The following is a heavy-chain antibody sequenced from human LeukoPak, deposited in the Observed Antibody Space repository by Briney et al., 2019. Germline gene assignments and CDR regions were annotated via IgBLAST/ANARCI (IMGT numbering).Heavy chain of an antibody. CDR1: GFTFDDYA. CDR2: ISWDGGIS. J-gene: IGHJ3*02. D-gene: IGHD1-7*01. CDR3: IKDLRLDLHFDTFDI. V-gene: IGHV3-9*01. Sequence: GGSLRLSCAASGFTFDDYAMHWVRQTPGKGLEWVSYISWDGGISVYADSVKGRFTISRDNAKSSLYLQMSALTPDDTALYFCIKDLRLDLHFDTFDIWGQGTMVTVSS.